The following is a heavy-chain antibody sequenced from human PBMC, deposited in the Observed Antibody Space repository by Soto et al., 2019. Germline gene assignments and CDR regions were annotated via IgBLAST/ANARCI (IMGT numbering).Heavy chain of an antibody. V-gene: IGHV3-74*01. Sequence: PGGSLRLSCAASGCTFSSYWMHWVRQAPGKGLVWVSRINSDGSSTSYADSVKGRFTISRDNAKNTLYLQMNSLRAEDTAVYYCARVYSSSWYRNYYYYGMDVWGQGTTVTVSS. CDR1: GCTFSSYW. CDR3: ARVYSSSWYRNYYYYGMDV. D-gene: IGHD6-13*01. CDR2: INSDGSST. J-gene: IGHJ6*02.